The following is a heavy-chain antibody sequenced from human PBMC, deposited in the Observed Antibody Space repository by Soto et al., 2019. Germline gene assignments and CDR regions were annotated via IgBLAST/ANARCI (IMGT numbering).Heavy chain of an antibody. CDR3: ARARLYYFDSSGYYYGGPRFDN. Sequence: QVQLQESGPGLVKPSQTLSLTCTVSGDSITSGDYYWSWIRQSPEKGLEWIGYIYYTGDTYYNPSLKSRVSISVDTSKTQFSLKLRSVTAADTAVYYCARARLYYFDSSGYYYGGPRFDNWGQGTLVTVSS. V-gene: IGHV4-30-4*01. D-gene: IGHD3-22*01. J-gene: IGHJ4*02. CDR2: IYYTGDT. CDR1: GDSITSGDYY.